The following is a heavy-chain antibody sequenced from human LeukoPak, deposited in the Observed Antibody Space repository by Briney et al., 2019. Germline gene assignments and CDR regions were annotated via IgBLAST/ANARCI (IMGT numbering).Heavy chain of an antibody. J-gene: IGHJ4*02. D-gene: IGHD3-10*01. CDR3: AREGSSSFEY. CDR1: GDSVSTNSGA. Sequence: SQTLSLTCAISGDSVSTNSGAWTWIRQSPSRGLEWLGRTYYRSRWYSDFAVSVKSRATINPDTSKNQFSLHLNSVTPEDTAVYYCAREGSSSFEYWGQGSLVTVSS. V-gene: IGHV6-1*01. CDR2: TYYRSRWYS.